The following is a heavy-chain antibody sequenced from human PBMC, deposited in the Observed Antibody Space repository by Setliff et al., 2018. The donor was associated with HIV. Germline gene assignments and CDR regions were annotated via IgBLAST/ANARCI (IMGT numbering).Heavy chain of an antibody. Sequence: LSCAASGFTFSDYGMHWVRQAPGKGLEWVSNTKYDGSESYYVDSVKGRFIASTDNAKNSLFLEMNSLKAEDTAVYYCARAYNVYDYRFDSSGYDYWGQGTLVTVSS. J-gene: IGHJ4*02. CDR3: ARAYNVYDYRFDSSGYDY. D-gene: IGHD3-22*01. CDR2: TKYDGSES. V-gene: IGHV3-7*03. CDR1: GFTFSDYG.